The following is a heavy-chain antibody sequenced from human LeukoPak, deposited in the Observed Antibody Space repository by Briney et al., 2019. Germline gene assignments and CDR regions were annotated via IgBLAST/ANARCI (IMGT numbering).Heavy chain of an antibody. CDR2: ISSSSSYI. CDR3: ARADSSSWYEIKFDY. D-gene: IGHD6-13*01. CDR1: GFTFSSYS. Sequence: GGSLRLSCAASGFTFSSYSMNWVRQAPGKGLEWVSSISSSSSYIYYADSVKGRFTISRDNAKNSLYLQMNSLRAEDTALYYCARADSSSWYEIKFDYWGQGTLVTVSS. V-gene: IGHV3-21*04. J-gene: IGHJ4*02.